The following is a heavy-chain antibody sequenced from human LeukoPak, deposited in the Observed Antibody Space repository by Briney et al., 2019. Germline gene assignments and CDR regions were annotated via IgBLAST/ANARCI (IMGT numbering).Heavy chain of an antibody. CDR3: AKEGAGTFLRGVIPFDY. V-gene: IGHV3-23*01. CDR2: ISGSGVST. D-gene: IGHD3-10*01. CDR1: GFTFSSYA. J-gene: IGHJ4*02. Sequence: GGSLRLSCAASGFTFSSYAMSWVRQAPGKGREWVSAISGSGVSTYYADSVKGRFTISRDNSKNTLYLQMNSLRAEDTAVYYCAKEGAGTFLRGVIPFDYWGQGTLVTVSS.